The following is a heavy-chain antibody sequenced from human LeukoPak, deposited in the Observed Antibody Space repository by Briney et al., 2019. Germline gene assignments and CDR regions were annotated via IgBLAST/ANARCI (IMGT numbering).Heavy chain of an antibody. J-gene: IGHJ6*03. CDR3: ARDRIEQQRTLGRSTNYYSYYYMDV. V-gene: IGHV3-11*04. CDR2: ISSSGNTT. D-gene: IGHD6-13*01. Sequence: GGSLRLSCAAPGFTFSSYAMSWIRQAPGKGLEWVSYISSSGNTTYHADSVKGRFTISRDNAKNSLYLQMSSLRAEDTAVYYCARDRIEQQRTLGRSTNYYSYYYMDVWGKGTTVTVSS. CDR1: GFTFSSYA.